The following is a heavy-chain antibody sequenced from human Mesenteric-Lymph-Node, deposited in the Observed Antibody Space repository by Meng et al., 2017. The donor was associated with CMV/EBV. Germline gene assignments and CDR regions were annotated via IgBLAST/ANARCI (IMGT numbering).Heavy chain of an antibody. CDR2: IYYSGST. CDR1: GGSISSSSYY. Sequence: SETLSLTCTVSGGSISSSSYYWGWIRQPPGKGLEWIGSIYYSGSTYYNPSLKSRVTISVDTSKNQFSLKLSSVTAADTAVYYCARGRLIGIVVVPAAIAENWFDPWGQGTLVTVSS. D-gene: IGHD2-2*01. J-gene: IGHJ5*02. CDR3: ARGRLIGIVVVPAAIAENWFDP. V-gene: IGHV4-39*07.